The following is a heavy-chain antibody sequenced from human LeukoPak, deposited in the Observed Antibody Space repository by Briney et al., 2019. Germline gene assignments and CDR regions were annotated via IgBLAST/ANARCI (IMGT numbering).Heavy chain of an antibody. V-gene: IGHV3-21*01. D-gene: IGHD6-6*01. Sequence: PGGSLRLSCAASGFTFSSYSMNWVRQAPGKGLEWVSSISSSSSYIYYADSVKGRFTISRDNAKNSLYLQMNSLRAEDTAVYYCARLYSSSPHFDYWGQGTLVTVSS. CDR1: GFTFSSYS. CDR2: ISSSSSYI. J-gene: IGHJ4*02. CDR3: ARLYSSSPHFDY.